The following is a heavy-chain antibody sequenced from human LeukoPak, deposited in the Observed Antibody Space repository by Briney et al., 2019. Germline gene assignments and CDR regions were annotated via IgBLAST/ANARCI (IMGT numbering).Heavy chain of an antibody. Sequence: GGSLRLSCAASRFTFNSYWMSWVRQAPGKGLEWAANIKQDGSEKYYVDSVKGRFTISRDNAKNSLYLEMNSLRAEDTAVYYCASQSYGLFAYWGQGTLVTVSS. CDR1: RFTFNSYW. D-gene: IGHD3-10*01. CDR2: IKQDGSEK. J-gene: IGHJ4*02. CDR3: ASQSYGLFAY. V-gene: IGHV3-7*01.